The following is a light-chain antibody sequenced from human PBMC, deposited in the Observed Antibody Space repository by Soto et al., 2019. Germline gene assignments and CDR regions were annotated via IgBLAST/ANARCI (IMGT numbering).Light chain of an antibody. Sequence: DIQMTQSPSSLSASVRDIVTITCRAGQSISSYLNWYQQKPGKAPKLLIYAASSLQSGVPSRFSGSGSGTDFTLTISSLQPEDFATYYCQQSYSTPSITFGQGTRLEIK. J-gene: IGKJ5*01. CDR1: QSISSY. CDR2: AAS. V-gene: IGKV1-39*01. CDR3: QQSYSTPSIT.